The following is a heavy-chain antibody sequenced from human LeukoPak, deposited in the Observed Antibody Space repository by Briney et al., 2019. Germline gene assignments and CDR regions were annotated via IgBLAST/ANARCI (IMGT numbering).Heavy chain of an antibody. D-gene: IGHD6-13*01. CDR2: INPNSGGT. V-gene: IGHV1-2*02. Sequence: GASVKVSCKASGYTFTGYYMHWVRQAPGQGLEWMGWINPNSGGTNYAQKFQGRVTMTRDTSISTAYMELSRLRSDDTAVYYCARVEGYSSSWYVNYWGQGTLVTVSS. CDR3: ARVEGYSSSWYVNY. CDR1: GYTFTGYY. J-gene: IGHJ4*02.